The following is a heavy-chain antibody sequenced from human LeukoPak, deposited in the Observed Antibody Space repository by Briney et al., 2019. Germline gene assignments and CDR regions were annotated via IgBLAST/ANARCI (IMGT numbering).Heavy chain of an antibody. CDR2: IKQDGSEK. Sequence: GGPLRLSCAASGFTFSSYWMSWVRQAPGKGLEWVANIKQDGSEKYYVDSVKGRFTISRDNAKNSLYLQMNSLRAEDTAAYYCARDRYYYYDSSGYGYWGQGTLVTVSS. CDR3: ARDRYYYYDSSGYGY. CDR1: GFTFSSYW. V-gene: IGHV3-7*01. J-gene: IGHJ4*02. D-gene: IGHD3-22*01.